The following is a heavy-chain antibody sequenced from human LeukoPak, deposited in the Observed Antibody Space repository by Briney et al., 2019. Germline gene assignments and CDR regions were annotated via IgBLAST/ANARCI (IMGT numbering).Heavy chain of an antibody. CDR2: IKQDGSQR. CDR1: GXTFSDYW. D-gene: IGHD6-6*01. J-gene: IGHJ4*02. CDR3: ARRGGSSSRRSPIDY. V-gene: IGHV3-7*01. Sequence: GGSXRLSCXXSGXTFSDYWMXWVRQAPGKGPEGVANIKQDGSQRYYVDSVRGRFNISRDNANNSLFLQMNGLRAEDTAVYYCARRGGSSSRRSPIDYWGQGTLVTVSS.